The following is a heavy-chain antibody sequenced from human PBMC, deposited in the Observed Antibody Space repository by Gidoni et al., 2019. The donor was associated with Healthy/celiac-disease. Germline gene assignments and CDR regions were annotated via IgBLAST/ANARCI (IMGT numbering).Heavy chain of an antibody. J-gene: IGHJ3*02. CDR1: GGSISSYY. Sequence: QVQLQESCPGLVKPSETLSLTCTVAGGSISSYYWSWIRQPPGKGLEWIGYIYYSGSTNYNPSLKSRVTISVDTSKNQFSLKLSSVTAADTAVYYCARLWGGDRHRAFDIWGQGTMVTVSS. D-gene: IGHD2-21*02. CDR3: ARLWGGDRHRAFDI. V-gene: IGHV4-59*08. CDR2: IYYSGST.